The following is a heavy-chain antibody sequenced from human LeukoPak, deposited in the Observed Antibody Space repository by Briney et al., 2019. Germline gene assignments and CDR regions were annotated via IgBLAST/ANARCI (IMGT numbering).Heavy chain of an antibody. CDR1: GYTLTGYY. CDR3: ARVWAGYSSSFHWIDP. J-gene: IGHJ5*02. V-gene: IGHV1-2*06. D-gene: IGHD6-13*01. CDR2: INPNSGGT. Sequence: ASVKVSCKASGYTLTGYYMHWVRQAPGQGLEWMGRINPNSGGTNYAQKFQGRVTMTRDTSISTAYMELSRLRSDDTAVYYCARVWAGYSSSFHWIDPWGQGTLVTVSS.